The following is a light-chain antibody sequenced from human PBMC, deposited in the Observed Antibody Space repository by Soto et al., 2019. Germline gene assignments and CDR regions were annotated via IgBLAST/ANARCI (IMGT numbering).Light chain of an antibody. J-gene: IGKJ1*01. V-gene: IGKV1-5*03. Sequence: DIQMTQSPSTLYASVGDRVTITCRASQSISSWLAWYQQKPGKAPKLLIYKASSLESGVPSRFSGSGSGTEFSLTISSLQPDDFATYYGQQYNSYPWTFGQGTKVEIK. CDR1: QSISSW. CDR2: KAS. CDR3: QQYNSYPWT.